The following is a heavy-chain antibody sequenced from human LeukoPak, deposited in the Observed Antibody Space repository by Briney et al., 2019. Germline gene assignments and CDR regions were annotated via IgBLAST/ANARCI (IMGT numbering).Heavy chain of an antibody. V-gene: IGHV3-48*03. D-gene: IGHD3-22*01. CDR1: EFSFRSYD. CDR3: ARVSGSAYYYDY. Sequence: GGSLRLSCAAVEFSFRSYDVSWIRQAPGKGLEWVSYISNSGGTIHYADSVEGRFTVSRDNAKKSLYLQIDSLRAEDTAVYYCARVSGSAYYYDYWGQGTLVTVST. J-gene: IGHJ4*02. CDR2: ISNSGGTI.